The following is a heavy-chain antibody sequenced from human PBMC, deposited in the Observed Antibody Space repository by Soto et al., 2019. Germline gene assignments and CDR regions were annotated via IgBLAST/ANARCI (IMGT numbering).Heavy chain of an antibody. V-gene: IGHV1-8*01. J-gene: IGHJ5*02. CDR1: GYSFSDYD. CDR3: ARDNRYNWNDEGWFDP. D-gene: IGHD1-20*01. Sequence: QVQLVQSGAEVKKPGASVKVSCKASGYSFSDYDINWVRQATGQGPEWMGWMNPNSGNTGYAQKCQGRVTMTRNTSINTADMELSSLGSEDTAVYYCARDNRYNWNDEGWFDPWGQGTLVTFSS. CDR2: MNPNSGNT.